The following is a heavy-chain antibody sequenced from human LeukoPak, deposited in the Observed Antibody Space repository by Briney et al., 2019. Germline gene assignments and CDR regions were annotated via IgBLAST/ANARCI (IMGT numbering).Heavy chain of an antibody. CDR1: GFTLHNYA. CDR2: VSGTGTST. CDR3: AKGYYDSHRGFFEY. J-gene: IGHJ4*02. Sequence: GGSLRLSCKASGFTLHNYAMTWVRQAPGKGLDWVSTVSGTGTSTFYADSVKVRATISRDNSKNMLYLQMSSLRAEDTAMYYCAKGYYDSHRGFFEYWGLGTLVTVSS. D-gene: IGHD3-3*01. V-gene: IGHV3-23*01.